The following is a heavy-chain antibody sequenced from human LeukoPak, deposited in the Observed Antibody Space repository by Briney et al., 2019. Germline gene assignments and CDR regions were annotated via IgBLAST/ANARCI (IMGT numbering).Heavy chain of an antibody. CDR2: ISGSGGST. J-gene: IGHJ4*02. D-gene: IGHD2-2*01. CDR3: AKAGLTMGPLIYCSSTSCYVLSY. Sequence: PGGSLRLSCAASGFTFSSYAMSWVRQAPGKGLEWVSAISGSGGSTYYADSVKGRFTISRDNSKNTLYLQMNSLRAEDTAVYYCAKAGLTMGPLIYCSSTSCYVLSYWGQGTLVTVSS. V-gene: IGHV3-23*01. CDR1: GFTFSSYA.